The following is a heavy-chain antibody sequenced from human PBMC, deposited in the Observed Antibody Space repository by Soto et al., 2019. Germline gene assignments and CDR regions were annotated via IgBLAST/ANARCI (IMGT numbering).Heavy chain of an antibody. J-gene: IGHJ5*02. D-gene: IGHD3-3*01. CDR3: VKTEYYDFWSGYYGASWFDP. CDR1: GFPFSSYA. CDR2: ISSNGGST. Sequence: GGSLRLSCSASGFPFSSYAMHWVRQAPGKGLEYVSAISSNGGSTYYADSVKGRFTISRDNSKNTLYLQMSSLRAEDTAVFYCVKTEYYDFWSGYYGASWFDPWGQGTLVTVSS. V-gene: IGHV3-64D*08.